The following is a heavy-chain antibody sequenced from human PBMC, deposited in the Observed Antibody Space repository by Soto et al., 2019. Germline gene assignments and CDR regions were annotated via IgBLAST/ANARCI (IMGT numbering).Heavy chain of an antibody. CDR1: GFTFSSYS. J-gene: IGHJ3*02. CDR2: IDSKSTYI. Sequence: GGSLRISCAASGFTFSSYSMNWVRQAPGKGLEWVSSIDSKSTYIYYADSVKGRFTISRDSATNTLYLQMHSLRAEDTAVYYCARRRGPERDCSVGSCYSRRDAFDIWGQGTMVTVSS. D-gene: IGHD2-15*01. V-gene: IGHV3-21*01. CDR3: ARRRGPERDCSVGSCYSRRDAFDI.